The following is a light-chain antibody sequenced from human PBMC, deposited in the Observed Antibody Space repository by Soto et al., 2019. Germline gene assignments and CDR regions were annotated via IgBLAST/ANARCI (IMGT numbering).Light chain of an antibody. V-gene: IGKV1-5*03. CDR1: QTISSW. Sequence: DLQMTQSPSTLSGSVGDRVTITFRASQTISSWLAWYQQKPGKAPKLLIYKASTLKSGVPSRFSGSGSGTEFTLTISSLQPDDFATYYCQHCNSYSEAFGQGTKVDIK. CDR3: QHCNSYSEA. J-gene: IGKJ1*01. CDR2: KAS.